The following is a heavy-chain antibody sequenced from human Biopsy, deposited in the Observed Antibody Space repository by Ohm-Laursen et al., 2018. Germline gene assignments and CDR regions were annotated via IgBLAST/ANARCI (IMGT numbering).Heavy chain of an antibody. CDR1: GDSINNFF. Sequence: SDTLSLTCTVSGDSINNFFWSWIRQPPGKGLEWIGYVYYTGSTDYNPSLQSRVTISVDTSKNHFSLRLRSVTPADTAIYYCARDRGYYSDRTVPGYFDLWGRGTLVTVSS. CDR3: ARDRGYYSDRTVPGYFDL. D-gene: IGHD3-22*01. J-gene: IGHJ2*01. V-gene: IGHV4-59*01. CDR2: VYYTGST.